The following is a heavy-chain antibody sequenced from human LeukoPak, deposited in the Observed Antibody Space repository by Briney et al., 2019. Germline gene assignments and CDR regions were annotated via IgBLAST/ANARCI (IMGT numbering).Heavy chain of an antibody. Sequence: TGGSLRLSCAASGFTFDDYGMSWVRQAPGKGLEWVSGINWNGGSTGYADSVKGRFTISRDNAKNSLYLQMNSLRAEDTALYHCARDHIVVVPAATHNWFDPWGQGTLVTVSS. J-gene: IGHJ5*02. CDR3: ARDHIVVVPAATHNWFDP. D-gene: IGHD2-2*01. CDR2: INWNGGST. CDR1: GFTFDDYG. V-gene: IGHV3-20*01.